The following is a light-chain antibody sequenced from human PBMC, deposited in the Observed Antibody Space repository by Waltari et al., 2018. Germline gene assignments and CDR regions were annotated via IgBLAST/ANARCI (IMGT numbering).Light chain of an antibody. Sequence: DIQMTKSPSPLSASVGDRVPITCRASQTIYNSLNWYQHKPGKAPKLLISDTSTLQSGVPSRFSGRGSGTEFTLTISRLQPEDFGTYYCQQSYTLPYTFGQGTKLDI. J-gene: IGKJ2*01. CDR3: QQSYTLPYT. V-gene: IGKV1-39*01. CDR1: QTIYNS. CDR2: DTS.